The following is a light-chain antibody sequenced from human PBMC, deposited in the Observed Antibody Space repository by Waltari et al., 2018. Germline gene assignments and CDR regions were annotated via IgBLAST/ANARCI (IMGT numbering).Light chain of an antibody. CDR1: QDINNF. Sequence: DIQMTQSPSSLSASVGDRVTITCQASQDINNFLNCYQQQPGKAPKLLIYDASHLAAGVPSRFTGSGSGTDFTVTISDLQPDDFATYYCQQYRYLPPAFGGGTKVDI. J-gene: IGKJ4*01. V-gene: IGKV1-33*01. CDR3: QQYRYLPPA. CDR2: DAS.